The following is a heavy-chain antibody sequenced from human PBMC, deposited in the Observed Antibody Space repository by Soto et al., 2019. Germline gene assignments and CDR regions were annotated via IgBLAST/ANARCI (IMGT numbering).Heavy chain of an antibody. CDR3: AKDRRAGGNYGFYSDF. D-gene: IGHD1-7*01. Sequence: EVQLLESGGGLVQPGGSLRLSCAASGFTFSSYGMTWVRQAPGKGLEWVSFSSDTGAGTYYADSLKGRFTISRDNSKNPLYLRMTSLGADNTAGYYCAKDRRAGGNYGFYSDFWGQGALVIVSS. V-gene: IGHV3-23*01. J-gene: IGHJ4*02. CDR1: GFTFSSYG. CDR2: SSDTGAGT.